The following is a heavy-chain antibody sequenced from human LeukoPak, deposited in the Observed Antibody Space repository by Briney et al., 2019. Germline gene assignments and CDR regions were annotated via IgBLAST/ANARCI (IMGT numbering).Heavy chain of an antibody. Sequence: SQTLSLTCAISGDSVSRNSAAWNWIRQSPPRGFEWLGRTYYRSKWFNDYAVSVQSRITINPDTSTNQVSLQLNSVTPEDTAVYYCVRGVAVSGFDYWGQGTLVTVSS. D-gene: IGHD5/OR15-5a*01. CDR3: VRGVAVSGFDY. CDR1: GDSVSRNSAA. J-gene: IGHJ4*02. V-gene: IGHV6-1*01. CDR2: TYYRSKWFN.